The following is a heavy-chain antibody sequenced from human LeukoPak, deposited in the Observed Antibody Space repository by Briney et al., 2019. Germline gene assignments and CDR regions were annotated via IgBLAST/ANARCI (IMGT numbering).Heavy chain of an antibody. CDR1: GFTFSAFA. D-gene: IGHD6-19*01. Sequence: GGSLRLSCAASGFTFSAFAMTWVRQAPGKGVEWVSTITDDGYNTYSADSVKGRITFSRDNSKNTLSLQLRSLRAEDTAVYYCAKDLSYTSRASDHWGQGTLVTVSS. CDR3: AKDLSYTSRASDH. CDR2: ITDDGYNT. J-gene: IGHJ4*02. V-gene: IGHV3-23*01.